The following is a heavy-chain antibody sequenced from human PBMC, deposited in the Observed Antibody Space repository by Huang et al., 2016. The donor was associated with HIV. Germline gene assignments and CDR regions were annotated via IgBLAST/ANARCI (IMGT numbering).Heavy chain of an antibody. CDR3: ARLPGSITMIRGVITDPY. CDR1: GGSIRSDNYY. D-gene: IGHD3-10*01. V-gene: IGHV4-39*01. J-gene: IGHJ4*02. CDR2: IYYMGNT. Sequence: QLQLQESGPGLVKPSETLSLTCTVSGGSIRSDNYYWGWIRQPPGKGLEWIGSIYYMGNTYYNPALKSRVTITVDTSKNQFSLKMRSVTAADTAVYYGARLPGSITMIRGVITDPYWGQGTLVTVSS.